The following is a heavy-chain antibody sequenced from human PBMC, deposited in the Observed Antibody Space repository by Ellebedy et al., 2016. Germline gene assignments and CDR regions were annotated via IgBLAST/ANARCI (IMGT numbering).Heavy chain of an antibody. D-gene: IGHD1-14*01. V-gene: IGHV3-53*01. Sequence: GGSLRLSXAASGFRVTSNDMSWVRQAPGKGLELVSLLYAGGTSYYADSVKGRFTISRDNSKKTLYLQMSGLGAEDTAVYYCVTRHNAAFDVWGQGTMVTVSS. CDR1: GFRVTSND. CDR2: LYAGGTS. CDR3: VTRHNAAFDV. J-gene: IGHJ3*01.